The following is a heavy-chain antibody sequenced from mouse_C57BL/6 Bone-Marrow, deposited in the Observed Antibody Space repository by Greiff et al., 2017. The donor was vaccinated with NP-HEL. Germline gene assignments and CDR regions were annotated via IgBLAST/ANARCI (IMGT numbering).Heavy chain of an antibody. V-gene: IGHV1-69*01. CDR1: GYTFTSYW. J-gene: IGHJ2*01. Sequence: QVQLQQPGAELVMPGASVKLSCKASGYTFTSYWMHWVKQRPGQGLEWIGEIDPSDSYTNYNQKLKGKSTLTVDKSSSTAYMQLSSLTSEDSAVYYCARSLYYYFDYWGQGTTLTVSS. CDR3: ARSLYYYFDY. CDR2: IDPSDSYT.